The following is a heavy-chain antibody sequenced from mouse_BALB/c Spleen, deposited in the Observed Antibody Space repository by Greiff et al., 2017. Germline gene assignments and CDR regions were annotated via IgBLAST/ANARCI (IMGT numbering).Heavy chain of an antibody. D-gene: IGHD1-1*01. Sequence: EVKLMESGPGLVKPSQSLSLTCTVTGYSITSDYAWNWIRQFPGNKLEWMGYISYSGSTSYNPSLKSRISITRDTSKNQFFLQLNSVTTEETATYYCASEAPYGSSYMDYWGQGTSVTVSS. J-gene: IGHJ4*01. CDR2: ISYSGST. CDR3: ASEAPYGSSYMDY. CDR1: GYSITSDYA. V-gene: IGHV3-2*02.